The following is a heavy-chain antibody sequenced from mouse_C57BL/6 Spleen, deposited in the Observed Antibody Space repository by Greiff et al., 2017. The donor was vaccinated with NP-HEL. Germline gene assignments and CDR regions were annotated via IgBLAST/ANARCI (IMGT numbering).Heavy chain of an antibody. V-gene: IGHV1-69*01. J-gene: IGHJ2*01. Sequence: QVQLQQPGAELVMPGASVKLSCKASGYTFTSYWMHWVKQRPGQGLEWIGEIDPSDSYTNYNQKFKGKSTLTVDKSSSTAYMQLSSRTSEDSAVYYCARKPMTTVVATFDYWGQGTTLTVSS. CDR2: IDPSDSYT. CDR1: GYTFTSYW. CDR3: ARKPMTTVVATFDY. D-gene: IGHD1-1*01.